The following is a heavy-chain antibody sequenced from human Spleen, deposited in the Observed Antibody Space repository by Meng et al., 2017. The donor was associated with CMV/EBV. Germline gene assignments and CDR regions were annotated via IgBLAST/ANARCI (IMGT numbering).Heavy chain of an antibody. V-gene: IGHV3-23*01. CDR3: AKEHGGLYGVLDY. J-gene: IGHJ4*02. CDR1: GFAFSNFA. CDR2: ISGVGGGT. D-gene: IGHD4-17*01. Sequence: GFAFSNFAMSWVRQAPGKGLEWVSAISGVGGGTYYADSVKGRFTISRDNSKNTLYLQMNSLRAEDTAIYYCAKEHGGLYGVLDYWGQGTLVTVSS.